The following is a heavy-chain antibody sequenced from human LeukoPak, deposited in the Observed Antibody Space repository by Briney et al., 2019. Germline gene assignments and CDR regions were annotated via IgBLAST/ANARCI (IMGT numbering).Heavy chain of an antibody. V-gene: IGHV4-39*07. J-gene: IGHJ5*02. CDR3: ARVIVTPGGWFDP. CDR1: GGSISSSSYY. CDR2: IYYSGST. Sequence: SETLSLTCTVSGGSISSSSYYWGWIRQPPGKGLEWIGSIYYSGSTYYNPSLKSRVTISVDTSKNQFSLKLSSVTAADTAVYYCARVIVTPGGWFDPWGQGTLVTISS. D-gene: IGHD3-22*01.